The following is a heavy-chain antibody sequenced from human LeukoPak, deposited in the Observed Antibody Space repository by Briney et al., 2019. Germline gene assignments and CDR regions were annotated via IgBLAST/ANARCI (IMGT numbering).Heavy chain of an antibody. D-gene: IGHD3-3*01. CDR2: INPNSGGT. V-gene: IGHV1-2*02. CDR3: ARDREIFGVVTGADY. J-gene: IGHJ4*02. CDR1: GYTFTGYY. Sequence: ASVKVSCKASGYTFTGYYMHWVRPAPGQGLEWMGWINPNSGGTNYAQKFQGRVTMTRDTSISTAYMELSRLRSDDTAVYYCARDREIFGVVTGADYWGQGTLVTVSS.